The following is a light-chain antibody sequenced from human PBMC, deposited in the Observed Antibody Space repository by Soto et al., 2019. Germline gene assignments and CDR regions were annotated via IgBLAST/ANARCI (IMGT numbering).Light chain of an antibody. CDR2: HAS. J-gene: IGKJ2*01. CDR3: QQYDSYPYT. CDR1: QSISNW. Sequence: DIQMTQSPSTLPASLGDRVTITCRASQSISNWLAWYQQKPGTAPKVLIYHASNLQSGVPSRFSGSGSGTDFTLTISSLQPEDFEAYYCQQYDSYPYTFGQGTKVDIK. V-gene: IGKV1-5*01.